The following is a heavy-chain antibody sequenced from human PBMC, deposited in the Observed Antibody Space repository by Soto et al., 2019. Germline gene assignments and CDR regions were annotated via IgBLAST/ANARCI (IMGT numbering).Heavy chain of an antibody. CDR3: ARGPYSSGWYNGGARYDY. J-gene: IGHJ4*02. CDR1: GGTFSSYA. V-gene: IGHV1-69*13. Sequence: SVKVSCKASGGTFSSYAISWVRQAPGQGLEWMGGIIPIFGTANYAQKFQGRVTITADESTSTAYMELSSLRPEDTAVYYCARGPYSSGWYNGGARYDYWGQGTLVTVSS. CDR2: IIPIFGTA. D-gene: IGHD6-19*01.